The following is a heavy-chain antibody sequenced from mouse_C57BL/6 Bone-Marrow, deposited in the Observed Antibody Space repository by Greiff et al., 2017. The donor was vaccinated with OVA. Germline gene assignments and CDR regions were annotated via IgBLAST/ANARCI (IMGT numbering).Heavy chain of an antibody. J-gene: IGHJ4*01. Sequence: EVQLQESGAELVRPGASVKLSCTASGFNIKDDYMHWVKQRPEQGLEWIGWIDPENGDTEYASKFQGKATITADTSSNTAYLQLSSLTSEDTAVYYCTTCFTPYYYGSSYVSMDYWGQGTSVTVSS. CDR3: TTCFTPYYYGSSYVSMDY. CDR1: GFNIKDDY. CDR2: IDPENGDT. V-gene: IGHV14-4*01. D-gene: IGHD1-1*01.